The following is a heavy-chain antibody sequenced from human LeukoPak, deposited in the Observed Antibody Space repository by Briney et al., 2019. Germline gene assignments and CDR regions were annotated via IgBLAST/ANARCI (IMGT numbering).Heavy chain of an antibody. D-gene: IGHD3-22*01. CDR3: ARDHYFDISGYLDY. CDR1: GFTFSSYG. Sequence: GGSLRLSCVASGFTFSSYGMHWVRQAPGKGLDWVAFIRFDGSNKYYADSVKGRFTISRDNVKNSLYLEMNSLRVEDSAVYYCARDHYFDISGYLDYWGQGTPVTVSS. V-gene: IGHV3-30*02. CDR2: IRFDGSNK. J-gene: IGHJ4*02.